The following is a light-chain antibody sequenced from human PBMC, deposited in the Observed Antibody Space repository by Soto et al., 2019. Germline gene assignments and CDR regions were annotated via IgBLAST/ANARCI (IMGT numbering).Light chain of an antibody. CDR2: DAS. Sequence: EIVLTQSPGTLSLSPGERATLSCRASQSLTSTYLAWYQQKPGQAPRLLIYDASTRATGIPDRFSGSGSGTDFTLTISRLEPEYFAVYYCQHYESSPPSYTFGQGTKLEIK. CDR3: QHYESSPPSYT. CDR1: QSLTSTY. J-gene: IGKJ2*01. V-gene: IGKV3-20*01.